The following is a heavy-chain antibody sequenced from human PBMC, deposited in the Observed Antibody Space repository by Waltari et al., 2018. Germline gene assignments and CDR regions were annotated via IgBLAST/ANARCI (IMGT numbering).Heavy chain of an antibody. D-gene: IGHD3-3*01. J-gene: IGHJ4*02. CDR1: GFVFRYYA. V-gene: IGHV3-33*01. CDR3: AREEGSDFWSNSDY. CDR2: ISNTESHQ. Sequence: QVQRVESGGGVVQRGRSLSLSCATSGFVFRYYAMHWVRQAPGKDLEWLAVISNTESHQYYAESVEGRFTISRDNSKNTLYLQMDSLRVEDTAVYYCAREEGSDFWSNSDYWGRGTLVTVSS.